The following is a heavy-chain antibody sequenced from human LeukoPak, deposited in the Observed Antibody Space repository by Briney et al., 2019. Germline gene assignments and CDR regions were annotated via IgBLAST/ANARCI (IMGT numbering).Heavy chain of an antibody. V-gene: IGHV1-18*01. D-gene: IGHD5-12*01. J-gene: IGHJ5*02. CDR3: ARDSSDIVATGP. CDR1: GYSFISYG. CDR2: ISAYNGNT. Sequence: ASVKVSCKASGYSFISYGISWVRQAPGQGLEWMGWISAYNGNTNYAQKLQGRVTMTTDTSTSTAYMEVRSLRSDDTAVYYCARDSSDIVATGPWGQGTLVTVSS.